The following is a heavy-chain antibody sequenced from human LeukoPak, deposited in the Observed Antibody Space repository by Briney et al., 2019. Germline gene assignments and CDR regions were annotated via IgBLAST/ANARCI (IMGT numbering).Heavy chain of an antibody. Sequence: GGSLRLSCAASGFPFSSYSMNWVRQAPGKGLEWVSYISSSSDTIYYADSVKGRFTISRDNAKNSQYLQMNSLRADDTAVYYCARDRSGNYYNPNWFDPWGRGTLVTVSS. J-gene: IGHJ5*02. V-gene: IGHV3-48*01. CDR2: ISSSSDTI. CDR3: ARDRSGNYYNPNWFDP. D-gene: IGHD3-10*01. CDR1: GFPFSSYS.